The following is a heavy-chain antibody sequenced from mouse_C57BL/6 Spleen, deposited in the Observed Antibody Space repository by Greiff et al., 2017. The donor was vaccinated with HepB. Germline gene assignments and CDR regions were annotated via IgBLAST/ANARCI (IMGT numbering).Heavy chain of an antibody. V-gene: IGHV1-64*01. D-gene: IGHD4-1*01. Sequence: QVQLPQPGAELVKPGASVKFSCKASCHTFTSYWMHRVKQRPGQGLEWIGMVHPNSGSTNYNEKFKSKATLTVDKSSSTAYMQLSSLTSEDSAVYYCARLTGTVRDYWGQGTTLTVSS. CDR1: CHTFTSYW. J-gene: IGHJ2*01. CDR2: VHPNSGST. CDR3: ARLTGTVRDY.